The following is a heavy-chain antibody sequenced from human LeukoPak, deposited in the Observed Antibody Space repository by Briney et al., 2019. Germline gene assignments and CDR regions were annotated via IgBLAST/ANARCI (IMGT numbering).Heavy chain of an antibody. CDR2: LSGSGITT. CDR3: AKGIYSSGWSYFDY. J-gene: IGHJ4*01. CDR1: GFTFSSYS. Sequence: GGSLRLSCAASGFTFSSYSMNWVRQAPGKGLEWVSTLSGSGITTYYADSVKGRFTISRENSKNTLYLQMNSLRAEDTAVYYCAKGIYSSGWSYFDYWGHGTLVTVSS. D-gene: IGHD6-19*01. V-gene: IGHV3-23*01.